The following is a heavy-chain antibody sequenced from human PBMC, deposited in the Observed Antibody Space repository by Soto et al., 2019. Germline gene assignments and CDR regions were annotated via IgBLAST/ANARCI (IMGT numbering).Heavy chain of an antibody. J-gene: IGHJ4*02. CDR1: GYSISSGYY. Sequence: RSLTCAVSGYSISSGYYWGWIRQPPGKGLEWIGSIYHSGSTYYNPSLKSRVTISVDTSKNQFSLKLSSVTAADTAVYYCARDLVGSGWFDYWGQGTLVTVSS. CDR2: IYHSGST. V-gene: IGHV4-38-2*02. CDR3: ARDLVGSGWFDY. D-gene: IGHD6-19*01.